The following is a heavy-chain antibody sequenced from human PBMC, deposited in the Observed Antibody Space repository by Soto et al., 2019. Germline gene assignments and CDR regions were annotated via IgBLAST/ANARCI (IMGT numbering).Heavy chain of an antibody. J-gene: IGHJ6*02. V-gene: IGHV5-51*01. CDR3: ARVVPAAIGIGYYYYYGMDV. D-gene: IGHD2-2*01. CDR1: GYSFTSYW. CDR2: IYPGDSDT. Sequence: PGESLKISCKGSGYSFTSYWIGWVRQMPGKGLEWMGIIYPGDSDTRYSPSFQDQVTISADKSISTAYLQWSSLKASDTAMYYCARVVPAAIGIGYYYYYGMDVWGQGTTVTVSS.